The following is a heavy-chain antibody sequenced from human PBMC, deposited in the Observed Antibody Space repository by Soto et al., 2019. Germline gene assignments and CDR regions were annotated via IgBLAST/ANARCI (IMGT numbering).Heavy chain of an antibody. V-gene: IGHV1-69*01. Sequence: QVQLVQSGAEVKKPGTSVKVSCKASGGTFSSYAISWVRQAPGQGLEWMGGIIPIFGTANYAQKFQGRITITADESTSSAYMELSSMRSEDTAVYYCGRDHLYCSDGTSYTRTDYYYGMDVWGQGTTVTVSS. CDR2: IIPIFGTA. CDR1: GGTFSSYA. CDR3: GRDHLYCSDGTSYTRTDYYYGMDV. J-gene: IGHJ6*02. D-gene: IGHD2-15*01.